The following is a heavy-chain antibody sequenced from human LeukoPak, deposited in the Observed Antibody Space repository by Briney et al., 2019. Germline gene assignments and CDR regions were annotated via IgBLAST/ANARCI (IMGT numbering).Heavy chain of an antibody. CDR2: ISDGSHHK. V-gene: IGHV3-21*01. CDR3: ARAYTNGDYLDY. J-gene: IGHJ4*02. D-gene: IGHD4-17*01. Sequence: GGSLRLSCAASGFPFSRYNVNWVRQAPGKGLEGVACISDGSHHKYYADSVKGQFTISRDNAKSSASLQMTSLRVDDTAVYYCARAYTNGDYLDYWGQGTLVTVSS. CDR1: GFPFSRYN.